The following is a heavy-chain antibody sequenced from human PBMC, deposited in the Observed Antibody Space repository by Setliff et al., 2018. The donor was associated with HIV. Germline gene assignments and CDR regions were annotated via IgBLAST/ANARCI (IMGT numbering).Heavy chain of an antibody. V-gene: IGHV1-24*01. CDR1: GYTLNELS. CDR3: ATVSHTNVAAHDAFDI. CDR2: FDPEDGNT. Sequence: ASVKVSCKVSGYTLNELSRHWVRQAPGKGLERMGGFDPEDGNTIYAQKFQGRVTMTADTSTDTAYMELSSLRSEDTAVYYCATVSHTNVAAHDAFDIWGQGTMVTVSS. D-gene: IGHD6-19*01. J-gene: IGHJ3*02.